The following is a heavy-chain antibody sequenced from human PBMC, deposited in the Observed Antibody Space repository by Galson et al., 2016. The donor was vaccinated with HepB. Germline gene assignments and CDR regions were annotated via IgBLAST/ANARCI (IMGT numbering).Heavy chain of an antibody. V-gene: IGHV1-8*01. CDR2: MNPNSGNT. CDR1: GYTFTKSD. J-gene: IGHJ6*02. D-gene: IGHD2-15*01. Sequence: KVSCKASGYTFTKSDINWVRQAPGQGLEWMGWMNPNSGNTGSAQKFQGRVTMTRNTSISTAYMELSSLRIEDTAVYYCAREGMMVAAKRVYYGMDVWGQGTTVTVSS. CDR3: AREGMMVAAKRVYYGMDV.